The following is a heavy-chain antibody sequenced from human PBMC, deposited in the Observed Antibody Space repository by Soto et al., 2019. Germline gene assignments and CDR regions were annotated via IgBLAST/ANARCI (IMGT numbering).Heavy chain of an antibody. V-gene: IGHV1-8*01. Sequence: SVEASCKAPVYAFTSYDINWVRQATGQGLEWMGWINPNSGNTCYAQKFQGRVTMTRNTSISTAYMELSSLRSEDTAMYYCARYLTGTTGDYGGQGTLGTGSS. CDR2: INPNSGNT. CDR3: ARYLTGTTGDY. J-gene: IGHJ4*02. CDR1: VYAFTSYD. D-gene: IGHD1-7*01.